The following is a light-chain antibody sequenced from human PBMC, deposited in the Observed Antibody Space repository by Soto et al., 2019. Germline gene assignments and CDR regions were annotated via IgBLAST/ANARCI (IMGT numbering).Light chain of an antibody. Sequence: DIQMTQSPSSLSASVGDRVTITCRASQDISVYLAWYQQKPGKVPKLLIYSTSTLQSGVPSRFSGSGSGTDFTLTISSLQPEDVSTYDWQKFNTAPLTFGQGTRLEI. CDR2: STS. CDR3: QKFNTAPLT. J-gene: IGKJ5*01. CDR1: QDISVY. V-gene: IGKV1-27*01.